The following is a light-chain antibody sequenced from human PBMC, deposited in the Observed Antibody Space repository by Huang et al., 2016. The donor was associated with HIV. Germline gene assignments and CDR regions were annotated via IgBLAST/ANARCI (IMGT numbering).Light chain of an antibody. Sequence: DIVMTQSPDSLAVSLGERATINCKSSQRILYNSDKKNYLAWYKQKPGQPPKLLFYLASTRESGVPDRFSGSGSGTDFTLTISSLQAGDVAVYYCQQYYGSPPTFGQGTKVEIK. J-gene: IGKJ1*01. CDR2: LAS. CDR1: QRILYNSDKKNY. V-gene: IGKV4-1*01. CDR3: QQYYGSPPT.